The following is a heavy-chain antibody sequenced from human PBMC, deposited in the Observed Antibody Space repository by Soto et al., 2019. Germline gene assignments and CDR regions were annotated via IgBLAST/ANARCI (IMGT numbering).Heavy chain of an antibody. CDR1: GGTFSTYT. D-gene: IGHD3-22*01. Sequence: QVQLVQSGAEMKKPGSSVKVSCKTSGGTFSTYTITWVRQAPGQGLEWMGRIIPILGTANYAQKFQGRVTXPXXXSXCTAYMELSSLRSEDTAVYYCARESYSRGHDSTDYFAFPFDYWGQGTLVTVSS. V-gene: IGHV1-69*08. CDR3: ARESYSRGHDSTDYFAFPFDY. CDR2: IIPILGTA. J-gene: IGHJ4*02.